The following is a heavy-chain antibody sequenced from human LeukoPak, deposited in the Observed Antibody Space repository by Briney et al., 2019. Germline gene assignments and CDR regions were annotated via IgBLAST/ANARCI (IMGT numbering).Heavy chain of an antibody. J-gene: IGHJ4*02. CDR2: IKSKTDGGTT. CDR3: AKDPSSGWRRSFDY. Sequence: GGSLRLSCAASGFTFSNAWMSWVRQAPGKGLEWVGRIKSKTDGGTTDYAAPVKGRFTISRDDSKNTLYLQMNSLKTEDTAVYYCAKDPSSGWRRSFDYWGQGTLVTVSS. CDR1: GFTFSNAW. V-gene: IGHV3-15*01. D-gene: IGHD6-19*01.